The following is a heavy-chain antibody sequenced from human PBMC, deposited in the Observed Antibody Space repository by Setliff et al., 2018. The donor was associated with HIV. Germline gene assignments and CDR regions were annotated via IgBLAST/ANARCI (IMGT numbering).Heavy chain of an antibody. J-gene: IGHJ2*01. CDR3: ARERATGKPPLLNWYFDL. Sequence: ASVKVSCKASGYTFTNHLLYWVRQAPGQRLEWMGWINADNGNTRYSQKFRGRVTITRDTSASTACMELSSLTSQDTAVYYCARERATGKPPLLNWYFDLWGRGTLVTVSS. V-gene: IGHV1-3*01. CDR2: INADNGNT. D-gene: IGHD1-1*01. CDR1: GYTFTNHL.